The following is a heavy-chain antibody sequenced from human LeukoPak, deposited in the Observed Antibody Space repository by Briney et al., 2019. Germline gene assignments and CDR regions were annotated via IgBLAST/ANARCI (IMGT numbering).Heavy chain of an antibody. V-gene: IGHV3-23*01. CDR1: GFTFSSYA. D-gene: IGHD2-8*02. J-gene: IGHJ3*02. CDR3: AKDAPGAGGYDI. CDR2: ISDRGVIT. Sequence: AGSLRFSCSASGFTFSSYAMSWVRQAPGKGLEWVSTISDRGVITYYADSVKGRFTISRDNSKNTLYLQMNSLRAEDTAVYYCAKDAPGAGGYDIWGQGTMVTVSS.